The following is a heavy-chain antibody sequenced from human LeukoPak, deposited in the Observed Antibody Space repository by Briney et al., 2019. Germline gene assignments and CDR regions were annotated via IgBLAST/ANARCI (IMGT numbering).Heavy chain of an antibody. D-gene: IGHD2-8*01. Sequence: PSETLSLTCTVSGGSISSYYWSWIRQPAGKGLEWIGRIYTSGSTNYNPSLKSRVTMSVDTSKNQFSLKLSSVTAADTAVYYCARDSATCTNGVCYYYFGYWGQGTLVTVSS. CDR2: IYTSGST. V-gene: IGHV4-4*07. CDR1: GGSISSYY. J-gene: IGHJ4*02. CDR3: ARDSATCTNGVCYYYFGY.